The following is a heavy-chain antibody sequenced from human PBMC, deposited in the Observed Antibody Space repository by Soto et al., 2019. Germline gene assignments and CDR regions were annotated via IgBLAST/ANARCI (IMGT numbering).Heavy chain of an antibody. D-gene: IGHD3-9*01. Sequence: QLQLQESGPGLVKPSETLSLTCSVSGGSINSKSYFWGWIRQTPGKGLEWIASINYVGKTYYSPSLKSRLAISVEPSKNQFSLRLSSVTAADTAVYYCARDRYGGFDYWGLGTLVTVSS. CDR3: ARDRYGGFDY. J-gene: IGHJ4*02. V-gene: IGHV4-39*02. CDR2: INYVGKT. CDR1: GGSINSKSYF.